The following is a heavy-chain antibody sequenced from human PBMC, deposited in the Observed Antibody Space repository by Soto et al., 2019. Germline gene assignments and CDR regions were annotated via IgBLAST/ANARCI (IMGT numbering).Heavy chain of an antibody. D-gene: IGHD1-1*01. CDR2: LYDLDGS. CDR1: GFTISGKKY. Sequence: DVQLVEAGGGLIQPGESLRLSCAAFGFTISGKKYVAWVRQAPGKGLEWVSALYDLDGSFYAASVKGRFTTSSDSSKTTVYLQMNYLRPDDTAVYYCATWHEREHAYDVGGQGTTVTVSS. J-gene: IGHJ3*01. V-gene: IGHV3-53*01. CDR3: ATWHEREHAYDV.